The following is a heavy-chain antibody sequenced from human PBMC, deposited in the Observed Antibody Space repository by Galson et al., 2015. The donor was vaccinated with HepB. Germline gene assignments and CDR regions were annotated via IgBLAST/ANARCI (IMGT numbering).Heavy chain of an antibody. Sequence: SVKVSCKASGYTFTSYYMHWVRQAPGQGLEWMGIINPSGGSTSYAQKFQGRVTMTRDTSTSTVYMELSSLRSEDTAVYYCARGDYDSSGYLPEGMDVWGRGTTVTVSS. J-gene: IGHJ6*02. D-gene: IGHD3-22*01. CDR1: GYTFTSYY. CDR2: INPSGGST. V-gene: IGHV1-46*01. CDR3: ARGDYDSSGYLPEGMDV.